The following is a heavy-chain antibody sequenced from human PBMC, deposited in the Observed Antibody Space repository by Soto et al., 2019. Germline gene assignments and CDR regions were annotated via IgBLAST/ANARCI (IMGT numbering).Heavy chain of an antibody. CDR3: AKGYSSSWYYFDY. D-gene: IGHD6-13*01. CDR1: GFTFSSYV. J-gene: IGHJ4*02. Sequence: GGSLRLSCAASGFTFSSYVMSWVRQAPGKGLEWVSAISGSGGSTYYADSVKGRFTISRDNSKNTLYLQMNSLRAEDTAVYYCAKGYSSSWYYFDYWGQGTLVTVSS. CDR2: ISGSGGST. V-gene: IGHV3-23*01.